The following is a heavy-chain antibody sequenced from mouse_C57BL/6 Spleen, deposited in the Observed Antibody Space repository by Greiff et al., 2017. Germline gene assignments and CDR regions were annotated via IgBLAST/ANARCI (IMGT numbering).Heavy chain of an antibody. J-gene: IGHJ3*01. Sequence: QVQLQQPGAELVKPGASVKMSRKASGYTFTSYWITWVKQRPGQGLEWIGDIYPGSGSTNYNEKFKSKATLTVDTSSSTAYMQLSSLTSEDSAVYYCGRYYGRSSWFAYWGQGTLVTVSA. CDR2: IYPGSGST. V-gene: IGHV1-55*01. D-gene: IGHD1-1*01. CDR3: GRYYGRSSWFAY. CDR1: GYTFTSYW.